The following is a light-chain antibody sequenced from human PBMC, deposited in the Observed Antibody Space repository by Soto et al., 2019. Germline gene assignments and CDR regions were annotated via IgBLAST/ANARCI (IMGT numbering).Light chain of an antibody. CDR2: RNN. V-gene: IGLV1-47*01. J-gene: IGLJ3*02. Sequence: QSVLTQPPSASGTPGQRVTISCSGSISNLGSNFIYWYQQLPGAAPKLLISRNNERPSGVPDRFSGSKSGTSASLAISGLRSEDEAEYHCAAWDDSLSAVVFGGGTKLTVL. CDR3: AAWDDSLSAVV. CDR1: ISNLGSNF.